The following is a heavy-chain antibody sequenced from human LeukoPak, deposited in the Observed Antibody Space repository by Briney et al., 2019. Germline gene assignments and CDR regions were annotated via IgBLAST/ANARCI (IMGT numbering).Heavy chain of an antibody. CDR3: ARLGLGFWYFDL. CDR2: ISAYNGNT. D-gene: IGHD7-27*01. Sequence: ASVKVPCKASGYTFTSYGISWVQQAPGQGLEWMGWISAYNGNTNYAQKLQGRVTMTTDTSTSTAYMELRSLRSDDTAVYYCARLGLGFWYFDLWGRGTLVTVSS. J-gene: IGHJ2*01. V-gene: IGHV1-18*01. CDR1: GYTFTSYG.